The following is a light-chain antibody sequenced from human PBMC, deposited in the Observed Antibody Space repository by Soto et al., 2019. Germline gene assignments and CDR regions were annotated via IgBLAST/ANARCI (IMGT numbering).Light chain of an antibody. V-gene: IGKV2-30*01. CDR3: MQGTYWPRLT. CDR1: QSLVYSDGNTY. CDR2: KVS. Sequence: DVVMTQSPLSLPVTLGQPASISCRSSQSLVYSDGNTYLNWFHQRPGQSPRRLIYKVSNRDSGVPDRFSGSGSCTYFTLKISRVEAEDVGVYYCMQGTYWPRLTFGGGTKVEIK. J-gene: IGKJ4*01.